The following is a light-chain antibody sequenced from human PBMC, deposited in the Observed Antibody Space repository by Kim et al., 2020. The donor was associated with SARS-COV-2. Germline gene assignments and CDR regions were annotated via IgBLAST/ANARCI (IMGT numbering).Light chain of an antibody. CDR2: GAS. Sequence: EIVMTQPPATLSVSPGERATLSCRASQSVSSNLAWYQQNPGQAPRLLIYGASTRATGIPARFSGSGSGTEFTLTISSLQSEDFAVYYCQQYNNWPPLTFGGGTKVDIK. CDR3: QQYNNWPPLT. J-gene: IGKJ4*01. CDR1: QSVSSN. V-gene: IGKV3-15*01.